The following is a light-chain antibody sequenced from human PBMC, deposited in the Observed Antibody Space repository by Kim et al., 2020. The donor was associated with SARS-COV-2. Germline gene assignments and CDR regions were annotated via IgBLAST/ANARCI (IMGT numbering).Light chain of an antibody. CDR2: GAV. CDR1: QSITDN. V-gene: IGKV3-15*01. J-gene: IGKJ1*01. CDR3: QHYHNWPPWT. Sequence: EIVMTQSPATLSVSPGEGATLSCRASQSITDNLAWYQHKPGQAPRLLIYGAVTRATGIPSRFSGSGSGTEFTLSISSLQSEDFGAYYCQHYHNWPPWTFGQGTKVDIK.